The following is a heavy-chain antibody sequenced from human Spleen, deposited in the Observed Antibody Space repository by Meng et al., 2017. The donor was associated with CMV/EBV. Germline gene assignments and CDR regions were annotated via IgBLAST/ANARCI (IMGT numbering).Heavy chain of an antibody. CDR1: TSYG. Sequence: TSYGISWVRQAPGQGLEWMGWISAYNGNTNYAQKLQGRVTMTTDTSTSTAYMELRSLRSDDTAVYYCARDTTSITIFGVVIIGYVDYWGQGTLVTVSS. CDR2: ISAYNGNT. CDR3: ARDTTSITIFGVVIIGYVDY. J-gene: IGHJ4*02. D-gene: IGHD3-3*01. V-gene: IGHV1-18*04.